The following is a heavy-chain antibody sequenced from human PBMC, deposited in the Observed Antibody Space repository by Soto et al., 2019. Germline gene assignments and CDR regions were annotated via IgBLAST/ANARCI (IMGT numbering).Heavy chain of an antibody. J-gene: IGHJ6*02. CDR1: GYSFTNYW. V-gene: IGHV5-10-1*01. D-gene: IGHD5-12*01. CDR2: IDPSDSYT. Sequence: GESLKISCKGSGYSFTNYWITWVRQMPGKGLEWMGRIDPSDSYTNYSPSFQGHVTISVDKSISTAYLQWSSLKASDTAMYYCARQAPLVAMEQYYGMDVWGRGTAVTVSS. CDR3: ARQAPLVAMEQYYGMDV.